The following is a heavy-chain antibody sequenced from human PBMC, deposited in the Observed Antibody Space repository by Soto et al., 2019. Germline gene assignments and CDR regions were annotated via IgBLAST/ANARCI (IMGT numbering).Heavy chain of an antibody. D-gene: IGHD2-15*01. CDR3: ARSGVVVAANYYYYGMDV. Sequence: ASETLSLTCTVSGGSISSYYWSWIRQPPGKGLEWIGYIYYSGSTNYNPSLKSRVTISVDTSKNQFSLKLSSVTAADTAVYYCARSGVVVAANYYYYGMDVWGQGTTVTVSS. J-gene: IGHJ6*02. CDR1: GGSISSYY. CDR2: IYYSGST. V-gene: IGHV4-59*01.